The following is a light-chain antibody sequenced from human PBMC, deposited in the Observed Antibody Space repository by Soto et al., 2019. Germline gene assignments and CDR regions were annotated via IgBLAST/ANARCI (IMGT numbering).Light chain of an antibody. Sequence: QSVLTQPPSVSAAPGQKVTISCSGSSSNIGIHSVSWYQQLPGTAPKLLIYEDYQRPAGVTDRFSGSKSGASATLGITGLQTGDEADYYCGTWDGSLTAWVFGGGTKVTVL. CDR2: EDY. CDR3: GTWDGSLTAWV. J-gene: IGLJ3*02. V-gene: IGLV1-51*02. CDR1: SSNIGIHS.